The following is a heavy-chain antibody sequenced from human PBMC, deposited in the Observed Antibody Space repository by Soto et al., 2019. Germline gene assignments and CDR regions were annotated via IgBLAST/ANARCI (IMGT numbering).Heavy chain of an antibody. J-gene: IGHJ4*02. Sequence: PGGSLRLSCAASGFTFSSYAMSWVRQALGKGLEWVSAISGSGGTPFYADSVKGRFTISRDNSKNTLHLQMTTLRAEDTAVYFCAKRNRYYFDSWGQGSLVTVSS. V-gene: IGHV3-23*01. CDR3: AKRNRYYFDS. CDR1: GFTFSSYA. CDR2: ISGSGGTP.